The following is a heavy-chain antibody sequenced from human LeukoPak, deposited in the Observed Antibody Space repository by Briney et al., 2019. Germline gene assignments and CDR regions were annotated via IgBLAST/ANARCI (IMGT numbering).Heavy chain of an antibody. CDR2: INHSGST. CDR3: ARHPSSSWGFDY. V-gene: IGHV4-34*01. Sequence: LETLSLTCAVYGGSFSGYYWSWIRQPPGKGLEWIGEINHSGSTNYNPSLKSRVTISVDTSKNQFSLKLSSVTAADTAVYYCARHPSSSWGFDYWGQGTLVTVSS. CDR1: GGSFSGYY. J-gene: IGHJ4*02. D-gene: IGHD6-13*01.